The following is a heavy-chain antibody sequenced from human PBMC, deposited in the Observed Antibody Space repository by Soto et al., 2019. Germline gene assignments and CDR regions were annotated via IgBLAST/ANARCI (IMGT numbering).Heavy chain of an antibody. D-gene: IGHD3-10*01. CDR1: GGSISSYY. CDR3: GRAQSFYGSGSYGLDY. CDR2: IYYSGST. V-gene: IGHV4-59*01. Sequence: PSETLSLTCTVSGGSISSYYWSWIRQPPGKGQEWIGYIYYSGSTNYNPSLKSRVTISVDTSKNQFSLKLSSVTAADTAVYYCGRAQSFYGSGSYGLDYWGQGTLVTVSS. J-gene: IGHJ4*02.